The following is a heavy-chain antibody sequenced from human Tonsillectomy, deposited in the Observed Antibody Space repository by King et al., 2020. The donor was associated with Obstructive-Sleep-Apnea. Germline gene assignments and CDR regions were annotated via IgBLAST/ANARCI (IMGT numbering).Heavy chain of an antibody. CDR2: IIPILGIA. CDR3: ARGWQQLTNAFDI. Sequence: QLVQSGAEVKKTGSSVKVSCKASGGTFSSYAISWVRQAPGQGLEWMGGIIPILGIANYAQKFQGRVTITADKSTSTAYMELSSLRSEETAVYYCARGWQQLTNAFDIWGQGKMDTVSS. CDR1: GGTFSSYA. J-gene: IGHJ3*02. V-gene: IGHV1-69*10. D-gene: IGHD6-13*01.